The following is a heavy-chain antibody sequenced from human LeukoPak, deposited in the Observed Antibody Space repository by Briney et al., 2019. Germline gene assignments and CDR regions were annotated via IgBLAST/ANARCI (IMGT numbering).Heavy chain of an antibody. J-gene: IGHJ4*02. CDR1: GFTFSSYE. Sequence: GGSLRLSCAASGFTFSSYEMNWVRQAPGKGLEWVSYISRGSTIYDADSVKGRFTISRDNAKNSLYLQMNSLRAEDTAVYYCARESIAVAGAPFDYWGQGTLVTVSS. CDR2: ISRGSTI. CDR3: ARESIAVAGAPFDY. V-gene: IGHV3-48*03. D-gene: IGHD6-19*01.